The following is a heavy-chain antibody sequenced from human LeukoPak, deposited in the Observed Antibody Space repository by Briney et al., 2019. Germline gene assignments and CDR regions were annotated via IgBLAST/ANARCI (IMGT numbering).Heavy chain of an antibody. V-gene: IGHV4-59*01. Sequence: SETLSLTCTVSGGSISSYYWSWIRQPPGKGLEWIGYIYYSGSTNYNPSLKSRVTISVDTPKNQFSLKLSSVTAADPGVYYCAKGTPLVVAVTGYFQHWGQGTLVTVSS. D-gene: IGHD3-22*01. CDR2: IYYSGST. J-gene: IGHJ1*01. CDR1: GGSISSYY. CDR3: AKGTPLVVAVTGYFQH.